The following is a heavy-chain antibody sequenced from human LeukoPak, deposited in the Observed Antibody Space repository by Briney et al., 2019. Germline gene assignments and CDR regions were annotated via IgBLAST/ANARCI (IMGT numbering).Heavy chain of an antibody. Sequence: SETLSLTCAVYGGSFSGYYWSWIRQPPGQGLEWIGEINHSGSTNYNPSLKSRVTISVDTSKNQFSLKLSSVTAADTAVYYCARGQLIWLGRNWFDPWGQGTLVTVSS. V-gene: IGHV4-34*01. CDR3: ARGQLIWLGRNWFDP. J-gene: IGHJ5*02. D-gene: IGHD3-10*01. CDR2: INHSGST. CDR1: GGSFSGYY.